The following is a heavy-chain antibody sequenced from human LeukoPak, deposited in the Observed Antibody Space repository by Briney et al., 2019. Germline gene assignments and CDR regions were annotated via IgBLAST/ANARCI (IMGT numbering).Heavy chain of an antibody. CDR1: GYTFTGYY. CDR2: INPNSGGT. J-gene: IGHJ4*02. CDR3: ARDRFGELPFDY. V-gene: IGHV1-2*02. D-gene: IGHD3-10*01. Sequence: ASVKVSCKASGYTFTGYYMHWVRQAPGQGLEWMGWINPNSGGTNYAQKFQGRVTMTRDTSISTAYMELSRPRSDDTAVYYCARDRFGELPFDYWGQGTLVTVSS.